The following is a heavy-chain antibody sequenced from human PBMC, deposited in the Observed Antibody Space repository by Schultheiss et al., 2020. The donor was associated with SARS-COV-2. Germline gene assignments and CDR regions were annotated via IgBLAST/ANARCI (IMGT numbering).Heavy chain of an antibody. Sequence: GGSLRLSCAASGFTFSSYAMHWVCQAPEKGQEWVADIKCDGSEKYYVDSVKGRLTISRDNAKNSLYLQVNSLRAEDMTVYYCVSYSGGYCSSTSCYTVDYWGQGTLVTVSS. V-gene: IGHV3-52*02. J-gene: IGHJ4*02. CDR2: IKCDGSEK. D-gene: IGHD2-2*02. CDR3: VSYSGGYCSSTSCYTVDY. CDR1: GFTFSSYA.